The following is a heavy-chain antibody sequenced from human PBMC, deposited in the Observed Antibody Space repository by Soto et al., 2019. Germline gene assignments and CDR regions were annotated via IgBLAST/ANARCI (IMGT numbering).Heavy chain of an antibody. V-gene: IGHV4-30-4*01. CDR2: IYYSGST. Sequence: SETLSLTCTVSGCSISSGDYYWSWIRQPPGKGLEWIGYIYYSGSTYYNPSLKSRVTISVDTSKNQFSLKLSSVTAADTAVYYCARVNILGVLFGGMDVWGQGTTVT. D-gene: IGHD3-10*02. J-gene: IGHJ6*02. CDR3: ARVNILGVLFGGMDV. CDR1: GCSISSGDYY.